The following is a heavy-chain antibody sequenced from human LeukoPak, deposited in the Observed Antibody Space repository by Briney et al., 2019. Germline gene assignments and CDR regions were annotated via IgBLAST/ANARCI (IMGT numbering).Heavy chain of an antibody. CDR1: GYTFTGYY. CDR3: ARESSSGDAFDI. CDR2: INPNGGGT. Sequence: GASVKVSCKASGYTFTGYYMHWVRQAPGQGLEWMGWINPNGGGTNYAQKFQGRVTMTRDTSISTAYMELSRLRSDDTAVYYCARESSSGDAFDIWGQGTMVTVSS. J-gene: IGHJ3*02. V-gene: IGHV1-2*02. D-gene: IGHD6-19*01.